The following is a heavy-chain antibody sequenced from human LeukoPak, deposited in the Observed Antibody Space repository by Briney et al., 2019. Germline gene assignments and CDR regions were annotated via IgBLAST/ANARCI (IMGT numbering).Heavy chain of an antibody. V-gene: IGHV3-23*01. D-gene: IGHD3-10*01. CDR1: GFTFSTYA. CDR3: AQDGPRITMIRGRGYFDY. Sequence: QSGGSLRLSCAASGFTFSTYAMSWVRQAPGKGLEWVSAISGSGGSTYYAHSVRGRFTVSRDNSKNTLYLQMNSLRADETAVYYCAQDGPRITMIRGRGYFDYWGQGILVTVSS. J-gene: IGHJ4*02. CDR2: ISGSGGST.